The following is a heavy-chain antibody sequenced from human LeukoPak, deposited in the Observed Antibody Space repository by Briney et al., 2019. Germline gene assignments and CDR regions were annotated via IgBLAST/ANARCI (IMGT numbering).Heavy chain of an antibody. CDR2: IDPNSGGT. Sequence: ASVKVSCKASGYTFTGYYIHWVRQAPGQGLEWMGWIDPNSGGTNYAQKFQGRVTMTRDTSISTAYMEVSRLRSDDTAVYYCARDYYDSSGYLAYWGQGTLVTVSS. CDR3: ARDYYDSSGYLAY. D-gene: IGHD3-22*01. CDR1: GYTFTGYY. V-gene: IGHV1-2*02. J-gene: IGHJ4*02.